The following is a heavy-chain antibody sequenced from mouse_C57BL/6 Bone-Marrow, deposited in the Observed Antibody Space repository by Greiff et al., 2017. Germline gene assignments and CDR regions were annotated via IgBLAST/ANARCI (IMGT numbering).Heavy chain of an antibody. D-gene: IGHD2-4*01. Sequence: QVQLQQPGAELVKPGASVKLSCKASGYTFTSYWMQWVKQRPGQGLEWIGEIDPSDSYTNYNQKFKGKDTLTVDTSSSTAYMQLSSLTSEDSAVXDCARSFYYDYDANYWGQGTTLTVSA. CDR3: ARSFYYDYDANY. V-gene: IGHV1-50*01. CDR1: GYTFTSYW. CDR2: IDPSDSYT. J-gene: IGHJ2*01.